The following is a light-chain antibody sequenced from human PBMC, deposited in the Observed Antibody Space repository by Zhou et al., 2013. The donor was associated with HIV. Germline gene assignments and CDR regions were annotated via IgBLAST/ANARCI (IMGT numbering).Light chain of an antibody. CDR3: QQYDSSPQT. CDR2: DAS. Sequence: EIVLTQSPGTLSLSPGERATLSCRASQNIYASLAWYQQRRGQAPRLLIYDASNRATGIPARFSGSGSGTDFTLTISRLEPEDFALYYCQQYDSSPQTFGQGTKVEIK. CDR1: QNIYAS. V-gene: IGKV3-20*01. J-gene: IGKJ1*01.